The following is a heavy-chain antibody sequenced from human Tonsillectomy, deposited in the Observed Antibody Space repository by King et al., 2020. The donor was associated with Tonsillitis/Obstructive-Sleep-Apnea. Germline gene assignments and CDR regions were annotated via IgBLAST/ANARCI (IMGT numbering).Heavy chain of an antibody. Sequence: VQLVESGGGLVKPGGSLRLSCAASGFTFSNAWMSWVRQAPGKGLEWVGRIKSKTDGGTTDYAAPVKGRFTISRDDSKNTLYLQMNSLKTEDTAVYYCTTDPIVVVPAAKAPETYYYYYMDVWGKGTTVTVSS. V-gene: IGHV3-15*01. D-gene: IGHD2-2*01. CDR1: GFTFSNAW. J-gene: IGHJ6*03. CDR2: IKSKTDGGTT. CDR3: TTDPIVVVPAAKAPETYYYYYMDV.